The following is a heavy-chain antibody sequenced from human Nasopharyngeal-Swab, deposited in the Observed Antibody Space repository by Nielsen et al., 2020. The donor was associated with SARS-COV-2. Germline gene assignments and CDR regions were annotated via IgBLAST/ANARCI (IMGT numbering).Heavy chain of an antibody. D-gene: IGHD6-19*01. CDR1: GFTFSSYS. J-gene: IGHJ4*02. V-gene: IGHV3-21*01. CDR2: ISSSSSYI. Sequence: GGSLRLSCAASGFTFSSYSMNWVRQAPGKGLEWVSSISSSSSYIYYADSVKGRFTISRDNAKNSLYLQMNSRRAEDTAVYYCARGGSSGWYTDYWGQGTLVTVSS. CDR3: ARGGSSGWYTDY.